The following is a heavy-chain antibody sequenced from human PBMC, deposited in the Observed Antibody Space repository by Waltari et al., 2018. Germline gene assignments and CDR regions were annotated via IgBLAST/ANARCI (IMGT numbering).Heavy chain of an antibody. CDR1: GFTFSSYA. V-gene: IGHV3-23*03. J-gene: IGHJ4*02. CDR2: IYSGGSST. Sequence: EVQLLESGGGLVQPGGSLRLSCAASGFTFSSYAMSWVRQAPGKGLEVVSVIYSGGSSTYYADSVKGRFTISRDNSKNTLYLQMNSLRAEDTAVYYCANWPEGSSFDYWGQGTLVTVSS. CDR3: ANWPEGSSFDY. D-gene: IGHD2-15*01.